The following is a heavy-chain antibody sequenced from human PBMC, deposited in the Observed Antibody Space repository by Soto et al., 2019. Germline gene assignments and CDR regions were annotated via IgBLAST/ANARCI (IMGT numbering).Heavy chain of an antibody. J-gene: IGHJ4*02. D-gene: IGHD3-3*01. CDR2: IYWDDDK. CDR3: AQRSASHRGFDS. V-gene: IGHV2-5*02. Sequence: QITLKESGPTVVKPTQTLTLTCTFSGFSLTTSGVGVVWIRQPPRKALEWLAVIYWDDDKRYSPSLKSRLTITKDTSINQVVLTMTNMDPVDTATYYCAQRSASHRGFDSWGQGILVTVSS. CDR1: GFSLTTSGVG.